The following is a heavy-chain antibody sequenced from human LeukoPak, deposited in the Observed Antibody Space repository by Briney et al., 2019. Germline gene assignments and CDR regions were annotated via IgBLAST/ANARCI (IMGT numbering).Heavy chain of an antibody. V-gene: IGHV4-59*01. CDR1: GGSISSYY. CDR2: IYYSGST. D-gene: IGHD4-17*01. Sequence: PSETLSLTCTVSGGSISSYYWSWIRQPPGKGLEWIGYIYYSGSTNYNPSFKSRVTISVDTSKNQFSLKLSSVTAADTAVYYCARAEGGYGDYGTLGYWGQGTLVTVSS. CDR3: ARAEGGYGDYGTLGY. J-gene: IGHJ4*02.